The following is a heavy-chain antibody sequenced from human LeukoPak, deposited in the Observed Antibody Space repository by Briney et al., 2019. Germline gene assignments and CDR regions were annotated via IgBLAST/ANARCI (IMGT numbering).Heavy chain of an antibody. Sequence: SVKVSCKASGYTFTNYGISWVRQAPGQGLEWMGGIIPIFGTANYAQKFQGRVTITADESTGTAYMELSSLRSEDTAVYYCARDREAAMSQWGSYYYYMDVWGKGTTATVSS. CDR1: GYTFTNYG. CDR3: ARDREAAMSQWGSYYYYMDV. V-gene: IGHV1-69*13. J-gene: IGHJ6*03. D-gene: IGHD2-2*01. CDR2: IIPIFGTA.